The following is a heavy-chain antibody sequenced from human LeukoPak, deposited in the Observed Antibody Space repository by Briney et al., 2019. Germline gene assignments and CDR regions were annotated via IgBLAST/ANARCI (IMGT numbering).Heavy chain of an antibody. J-gene: IGHJ4*02. CDR1: GGSISSGGYC. CDR3: ARDNRRFVAGH. V-gene: IGHV4-31*03. Sequence: PSETLSLTCTVSGGSISSGGYCWSWIRQHPGKGLEWIGYIYYSGSTYYNPSLKSRVTISVDTSKNQFSLKLSSVTAADTAVYYCARDNRRFVAGHWGQGTLVTVSS. CDR2: IYYSGST. D-gene: IGHD3-3*01.